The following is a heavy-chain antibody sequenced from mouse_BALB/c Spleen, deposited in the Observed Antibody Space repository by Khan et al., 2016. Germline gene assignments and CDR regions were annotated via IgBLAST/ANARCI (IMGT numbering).Heavy chain of an antibody. CDR2: IWGDSNT. Sequence: QVQLKQSGPGLVAPSQSLSITCTVSGFSLSRYSIHWVRQPPGKGLEWLGMIWGDSNTAYNSALKSRLSITKDNSKSQVFLKMNSLQTDDTAMCYCTRNLGGLDYWGQGTTLTVSS. CDR1: GFSLSRYS. CDR3: TRNLGGLDY. V-gene: IGHV2-6-4*01. J-gene: IGHJ2*01.